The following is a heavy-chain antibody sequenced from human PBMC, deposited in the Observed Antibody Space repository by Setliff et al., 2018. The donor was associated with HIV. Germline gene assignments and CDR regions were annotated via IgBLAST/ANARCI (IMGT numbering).Heavy chain of an antibody. J-gene: IGHJ4*02. D-gene: IGHD3-22*01. CDR1: GYTFTAYY. Sequence: ASVKVSCKASGYTFTAYYIHWVRQAPGQGLEWMGWINPYSGGTNYAQNFQGWVTMTRDTSITTAYMELSRLTSDDTALYYCARDGYYYDGSAYSTFDYWGQGTLVTVSS. V-gene: IGHV1-2*04. CDR3: ARDGYYYDGSAYSTFDY. CDR2: INPYSGGT.